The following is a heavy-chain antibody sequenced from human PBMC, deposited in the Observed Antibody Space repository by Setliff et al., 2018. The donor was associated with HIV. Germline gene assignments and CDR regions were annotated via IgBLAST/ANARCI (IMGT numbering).Heavy chain of an antibody. CDR3: AREEILWFGERGPAQY. CDR1: GFNFSTHT. J-gene: IGHJ4*02. D-gene: IGHD3-10*01. Sequence: PGGSLRLSCAASGFNFSTHTMNWIRQAPGKGLEWVSSISSSGTYIYYADSMKGRFTISRDNTKNSLYLQMNSLRAEDTAVYYCAREEILWFGERGPAQYWGQGTLVTVSS. V-gene: IGHV3-21*01. CDR2: ISSSGTYI.